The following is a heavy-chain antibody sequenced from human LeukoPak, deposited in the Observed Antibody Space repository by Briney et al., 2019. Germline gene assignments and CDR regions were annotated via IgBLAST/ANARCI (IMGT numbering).Heavy chain of an antibody. D-gene: IGHD3-10*01. CDR1: GDSISSYY. J-gene: IGHJ6*02. Sequence: SDTLSLSCTASGDSISSYYMSWIRQPAGKGLEWIGWIYTSKSTTYNPSPKSRVTMSVDTSKSQFSLKLSSVTAADTAVYYCAREGRTRITTSSLGRSDAYYYCGMGVWGQGTTVTV. CDR2: IYTSKST. V-gene: IGHV4-4*07. CDR3: AREGRTRITTSSLGRSDAYYYCGMGV.